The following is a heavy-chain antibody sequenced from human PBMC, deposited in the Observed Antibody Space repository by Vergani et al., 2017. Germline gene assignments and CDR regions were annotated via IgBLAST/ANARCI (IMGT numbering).Heavy chain of an antibody. CDR3: LTRPSSGTYSGK. V-gene: IGHV3-21*01. D-gene: IGHD1-26*01. J-gene: IGHJ1*01. CDR1: GFTFSAYS. Sequence: EVQLVESGGGLVKPGGSLRLSCVGSGFTFSAYSLTWVRQAPGKGLEWVSFISSSAIDIYYGDSVKGRFTISRDDARNSLYLQMNSLRADDTAVYYYLTRPSSGTYSGKWGQGTLDTVSS. CDR2: ISSSAIDI.